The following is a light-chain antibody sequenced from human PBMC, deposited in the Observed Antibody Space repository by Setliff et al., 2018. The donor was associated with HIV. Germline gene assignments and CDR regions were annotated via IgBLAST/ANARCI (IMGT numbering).Light chain of an antibody. J-gene: IGLJ1*01. CDR2: EGN. V-gene: IGLV2-14*02. CDR1: SSDVGSYNL. Sequence: SALTQPASVSGSPGQSITISCTGTSSDVGSYNLVSWYQQHPGKAPKLMIYEGNKRPSGVSYRFSGSKSGNTASLTISGLQAEDEADYYCCSYTRNTTYVFGTGTKVTVL. CDR3: CSYTRNTTYV.